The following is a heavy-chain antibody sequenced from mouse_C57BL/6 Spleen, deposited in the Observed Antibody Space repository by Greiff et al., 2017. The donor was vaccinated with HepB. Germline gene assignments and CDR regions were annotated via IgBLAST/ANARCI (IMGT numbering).Heavy chain of an antibody. CDR1: GFTFSDYG. Sequence: EVQRVESGGGLVKPGGSLKLSCAASGFTFSDYGMHWVRQAPEKGLEWVAYISSGSSTIYYADTVKGRFTISRDNAKNTLFLQMTSLRSEDTAMYYCARSRYDGSPLYAMDYWGQGTSVTVSS. J-gene: IGHJ4*01. D-gene: IGHD2-3*01. CDR3: ARSRYDGSPLYAMDY. CDR2: ISSGSSTI. V-gene: IGHV5-17*01.